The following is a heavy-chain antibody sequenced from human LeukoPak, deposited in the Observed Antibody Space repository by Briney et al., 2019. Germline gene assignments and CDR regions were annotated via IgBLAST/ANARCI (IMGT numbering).Heavy chain of an antibody. V-gene: IGHV4-34*01. J-gene: IGHJ5*02. CDR3: ARGRITIFGVVIMHRNWFDP. D-gene: IGHD3-3*01. CDR2: INHSGST. Sequence: PSESLSLTCAVYGGSFSGYYWRWIRQPPGKGLEWIGEINHSGSTNYNPSLKSRVTISVDTSKNQFSLKLSSVTAADTAVYYCARGRITIFGVVIMHRNWFDPWGQGTLVTVSS. CDR1: GGSFSGYY.